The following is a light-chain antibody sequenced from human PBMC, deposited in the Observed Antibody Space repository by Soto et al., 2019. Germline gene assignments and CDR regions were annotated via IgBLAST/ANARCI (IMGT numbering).Light chain of an antibody. CDR2: RAF. CDR3: QHYNSEGK. Sequence: DIQMTQSPSTLSASIGDRVTITCRAGQSISSWLAWYNQKRGKVPKLLIYRAFILESGVPSRFSGSGSGTEFTLTINSLQPDDFATYYCQHYNSEGKFGQGNKVEIK. V-gene: IGKV1-5*03. CDR1: QSISSW. J-gene: IGKJ1*01.